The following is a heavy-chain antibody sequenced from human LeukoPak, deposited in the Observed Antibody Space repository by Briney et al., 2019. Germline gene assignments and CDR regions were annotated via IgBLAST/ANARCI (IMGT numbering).Heavy chain of an antibody. CDR3: ARDRGRYYMDV. Sequence: GGSLRLSCAASGFTFSSYEMNWVRQAPGKGLEWVSYISSSGSTIYYADSVKGRFTISRDNAKNSLYLQMNSLRAGDTAVYYCARDRGRYYMDVWGKGTTVTISS. D-gene: IGHD6-25*01. V-gene: IGHV3-48*03. CDR2: ISSSGSTI. CDR1: GFTFSSYE. J-gene: IGHJ6*03.